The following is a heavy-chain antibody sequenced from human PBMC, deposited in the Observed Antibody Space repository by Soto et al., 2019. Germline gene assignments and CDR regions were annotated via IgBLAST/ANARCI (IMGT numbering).Heavy chain of an antibody. V-gene: IGHV3-23*01. Sequence: PGRSLRLPCAPSALSPNTNSMAWVRQAAGKEPQWVSGLSGGGANTFYIDSVSGRFTISVDNSKNTVYLQMDSLRADDTAVYYCARLPGYAGAWGRGTLGTVAS. CDR2: LSGGGANT. J-gene: IGHJ4*02. D-gene: IGHD5-12*01. CDR1: ALSPNTNS. CDR3: ARLPGYAGA.